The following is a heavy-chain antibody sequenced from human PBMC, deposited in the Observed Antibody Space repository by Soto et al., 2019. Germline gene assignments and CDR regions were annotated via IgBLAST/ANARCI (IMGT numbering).Heavy chain of an antibody. CDR2: IYGNDDK. Sequence: QITLKESGPTLVKPTQTLTLTCTFSGFSLSTSGVGVGWIRQPPGKALECLALIYGNDDKRYSTSLKSRLIITSNTSKNQVVLTITNMDPVNTATYSCAHRGYSYGYSGYFDYWGQRTLVTVSS. CDR1: GFSLSTSGVG. J-gene: IGHJ4*02. D-gene: IGHD5-18*01. V-gene: IGHV2-5*01. CDR3: AHRGYSYGYSGYFDY.